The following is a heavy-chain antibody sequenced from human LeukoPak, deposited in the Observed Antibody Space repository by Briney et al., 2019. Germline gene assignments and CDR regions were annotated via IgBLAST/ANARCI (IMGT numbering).Heavy chain of an antibody. CDR3: ARDRYYDSLSGGLFDY. J-gene: IGHJ4*02. Sequence: GGSLRLSRAASGFTFSSYAMHWVRQAPGKGLEWVAVISYDGSNKYYADSVKGRFTISRDNSKNTLYLQMNSLRAEDTAVYYCARDRYYDSLSGGLFDYWGQGTLVTVSS. V-gene: IGHV3-30*04. D-gene: IGHD3-22*01. CDR2: ISYDGSNK. CDR1: GFTFSSYA.